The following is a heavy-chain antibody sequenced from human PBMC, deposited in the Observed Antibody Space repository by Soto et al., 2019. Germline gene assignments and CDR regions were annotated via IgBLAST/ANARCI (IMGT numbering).Heavy chain of an antibody. V-gene: IGHV3-30-3*01. CDR2: ISYDGSNK. J-gene: IGHJ4*02. D-gene: IGHD5-12*01. CDR3: ARSSWLQSVWRSYYFDY. Sequence: QVQLVESGGGVVQPGRSLRLSCAASGFTFSSYAMHWVRQAPGKGLEWVAVISYDGSNKYYADSVKGRFTISRNNSKNTRYLQMNSLIAEDTAVYYCARSSWLQSVWRSYYFDYWGQGTLVTVSS. CDR1: GFTFSSYA.